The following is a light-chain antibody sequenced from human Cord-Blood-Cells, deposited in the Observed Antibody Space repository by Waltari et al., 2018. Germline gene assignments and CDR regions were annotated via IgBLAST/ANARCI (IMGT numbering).Light chain of an antibody. V-gene: IGKV1-39*01. CDR1: QSISNY. Sequence: DIHMTQSPSSLSASVGDRVTITCRASQSISNYLNWYQQKPGKAPKLLIYAASSLQSVVPSRFSGSGSGTDFTLTISSLQPEDFATYYCQQSYSTPPTFGQGTKVEIK. J-gene: IGKJ1*01. CDR3: QQSYSTPPT. CDR2: AAS.